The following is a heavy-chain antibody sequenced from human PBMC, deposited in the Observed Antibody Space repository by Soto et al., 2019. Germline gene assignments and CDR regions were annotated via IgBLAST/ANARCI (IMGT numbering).Heavy chain of an antibody. CDR1: GFTFSSYE. J-gene: IGHJ4*02. CDR2: ISSSGSTI. V-gene: IGHV3-48*03. Sequence: GGSLRLSCAASGFTFSSYEMNWVRQAPGKGLEWVSYISSSGSTIYYADSVKGRSTISRDNAKNSLYLQMNSLRAEDTAVYYCARVNYYDSSGYYQWPPDYWGQGTLVTVSS. CDR3: ARVNYYDSSGYYQWPPDY. D-gene: IGHD3-22*01.